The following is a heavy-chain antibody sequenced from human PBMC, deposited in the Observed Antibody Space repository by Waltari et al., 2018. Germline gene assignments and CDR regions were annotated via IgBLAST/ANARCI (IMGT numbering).Heavy chain of an antibody. CDR3: ARGRSGYYTGFDY. D-gene: IGHD3-3*01. J-gene: IGHJ4*02. Sequence: QVQLQESGPGLVKPSQTLSLTCTVSGGSISSGSYYWSWIRQPAGKGLAWIGYIYTSGSTNYNPSPKSRVTISVDPSKNQYSLKLSPVTAADTAVYYCARGRSGYYTGFDYWGQGTLVTVSS. V-gene: IGHV4-61*09. CDR2: IYTSGST. CDR1: GGSISSGSYY.